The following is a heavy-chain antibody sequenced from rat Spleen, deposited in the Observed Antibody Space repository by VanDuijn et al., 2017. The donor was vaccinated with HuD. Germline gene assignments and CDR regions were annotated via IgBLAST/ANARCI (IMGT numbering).Heavy chain of an antibody. Sequence: EVQLVESGGGLVQPGRSLKLSCAASGFTFSRSAMAWVRQAPTKGLEWVATISYDGSSTYYRDSVKGRYTISRDNAKSTLFLQMDSLRSEDTATYYCERLKGYEGTDYYPYYFDYWGQGVMVTVSS. D-gene: IGHD1-6*01. CDR3: ERLKGYEGTDYYPYYFDY. V-gene: IGHV5-29*01. CDR1: GFTFSRSA. J-gene: IGHJ2*01. CDR2: ISYDGSST.